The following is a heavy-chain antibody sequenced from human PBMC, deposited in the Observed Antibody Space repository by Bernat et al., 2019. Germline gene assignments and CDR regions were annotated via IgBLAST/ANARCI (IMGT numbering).Heavy chain of an antibody. CDR2: ISESGGST. J-gene: IGHJ6*02. V-gene: IGHV3-23*01. CDR3: ARGPVTNLYYYYYGMDV. CDR1: GFTFSSYA. Sequence: EVQLLESGGGLVQPGGSLRLSCAASGFTFSSYAMSWVRQAPGKGLEWVSTISESGGSTYYADSVKGRFTISRDNSKNMLYLQMNSLRAEDTAVYYCARGPVTNLYYYYYGMDVWGQGTTVTVSS. D-gene: IGHD4-11*01.